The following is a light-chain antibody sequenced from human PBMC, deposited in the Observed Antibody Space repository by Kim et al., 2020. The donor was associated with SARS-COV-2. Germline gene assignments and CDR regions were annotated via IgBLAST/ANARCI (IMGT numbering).Light chain of an antibody. Sequence: GQRVTISCSGSNSNNGSHVVNWYQQVPGTAPRLVIHSENQRPSGVPDRFSGSKSGTSASLAISGLQSEDEADYYCAAWDDRLNGWVFGGGTQLTVL. V-gene: IGLV1-44*01. CDR3: AAWDDRLNGWV. J-gene: IGLJ3*02. CDR2: SEN. CDR1: NSNNGSHV.